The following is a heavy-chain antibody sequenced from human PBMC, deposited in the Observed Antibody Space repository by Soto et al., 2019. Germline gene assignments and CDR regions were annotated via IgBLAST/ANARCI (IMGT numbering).Heavy chain of an antibody. CDR3: ARDFSPITGDPEEDDAFDI. J-gene: IGHJ3*02. CDR2: IYSGGST. V-gene: IGHV3-66*01. Sequence: PGGSLRLSCAASGFTVSSNYMSWVRQAPGKGLEWVSVIYSGGSTYYADSVKGRFTIPRDNSKNTLYLQMNSLRAEDTAVYYCARDFSPITGDPEEDDAFDIWGQGTMVTVSS. CDR1: GFTVSSNY. D-gene: IGHD1-20*01.